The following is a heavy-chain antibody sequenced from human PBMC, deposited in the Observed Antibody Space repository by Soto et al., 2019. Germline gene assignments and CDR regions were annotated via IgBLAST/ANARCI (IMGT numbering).Heavy chain of an antibody. J-gene: IGHJ4*02. V-gene: IGHV1-69*15. CDR3: ARIPRSSFPTSDDLDS. CDR1: GGTFYTYT. CDR2: ITPIYPTT. D-gene: IGHD5-18*01. Sequence: QVQLVQSGAEVRKPGSSVQVSCKASGGTFYTYTFSWVRQAPGQGLEWMGSITPIYPTTNYAEKFQGRLTVTADGPTNTAYIELNSLTSEDTAVYYCARIPRSSFPTSDDLDSRGQGTLVTVSS.